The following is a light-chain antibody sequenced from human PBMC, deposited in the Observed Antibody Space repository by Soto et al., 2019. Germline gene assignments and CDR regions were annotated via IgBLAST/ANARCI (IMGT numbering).Light chain of an antibody. Sequence: DIELTQSPSFLSASVGDRVTITCRASQGISSYLAWYQQKPGKAPKLLIFAASTLQNGVPSRFSGSGSGTEFTLPISSLQPEDFATYYCLHHYGYSPDTFGPGTKVDIK. CDR3: LHHYGYSPDT. J-gene: IGKJ3*01. CDR2: AAS. CDR1: QGISSY. V-gene: IGKV1-9*01.